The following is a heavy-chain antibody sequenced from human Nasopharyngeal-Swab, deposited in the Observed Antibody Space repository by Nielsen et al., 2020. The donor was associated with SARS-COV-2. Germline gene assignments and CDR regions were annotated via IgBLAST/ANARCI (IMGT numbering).Heavy chain of an antibody. J-gene: IGHJ4*02. D-gene: IGHD2-15*01. CDR3: ARLHLYCSGGSCYSGFDY. V-gene: IGHV1-69*06. CDR2: IIPIFGTA. CDR1: GYTFSNYG. Sequence: SVKVSCKASGYTFSNYGISWVRQAPGQGLEWMGGIIPIFGTANYAQKFQGRVTITADKSTSTAYMELSSLRSEDTAVYYCARLHLYCSGGSCYSGFDYWGQGTLVTVSS.